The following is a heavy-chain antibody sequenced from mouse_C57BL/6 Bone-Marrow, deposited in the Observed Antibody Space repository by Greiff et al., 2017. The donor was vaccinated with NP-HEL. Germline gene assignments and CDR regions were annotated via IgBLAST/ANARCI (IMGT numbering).Heavy chain of an antibody. CDR3: ARYYYSNYCWFAY. CDR2: IYPRSGNT. CDR1: GYTFTSYG. V-gene: IGHV1-81*01. J-gene: IGHJ3*01. D-gene: IGHD2-5*01. Sequence: VKLMESGAELARPGASVKLSCKASGYTFTSYGISWVKQRTGQGLEWIGEIYPRSGNTYYNEKFKGKATLTADKSSSTAYMQLSSLTSEDSAVYYCARYYYSNYCWFAYWGQGTLVTVSA.